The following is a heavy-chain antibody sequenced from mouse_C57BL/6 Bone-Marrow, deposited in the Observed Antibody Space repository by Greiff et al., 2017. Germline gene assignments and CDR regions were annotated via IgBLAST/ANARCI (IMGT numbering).Heavy chain of an antibody. CDR1: GFTFSSYA. V-gene: IGHV5-4*01. CDR2: ISDGGSYT. D-gene: IGHD2-1*01. Sequence: DVQLVESGGGLVKPGGSLKLSCAASGFTFSSYAMSWVRQTPEKRLEWVATISDGGSYTDYPDNVKGRFTISRDNAKNNLYLQMSHLKSEDTAMYYCARDRGNNWYIDVWGTGTTVTVSS. CDR3: ARDRGNNWYIDV. J-gene: IGHJ1*03.